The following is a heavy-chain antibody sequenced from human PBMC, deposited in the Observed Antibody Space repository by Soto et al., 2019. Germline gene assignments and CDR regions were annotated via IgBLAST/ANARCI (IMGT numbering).Heavy chain of an antibody. Sequence: QITLTESGPPLVKPTQTLTLTCTFSGFSFSTSAVGVGWIRQPPGKALEWLALIYWDDDKRYSPFLKSRLTITKDTSTNQVVLTMTTMDPVDTVTYYCAHRYWAASGTRYYFDYWGQGTLVTVSS. J-gene: IGHJ4*02. CDR2: IYWDDDK. V-gene: IGHV2-5*02. CDR1: GFSFSTSAVG. D-gene: IGHD6-13*01. CDR3: AHRYWAASGTRYYFDY.